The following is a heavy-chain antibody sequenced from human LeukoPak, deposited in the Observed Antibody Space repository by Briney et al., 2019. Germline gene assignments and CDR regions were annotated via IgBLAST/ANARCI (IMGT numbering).Heavy chain of an antibody. CDR3: AKDRTVGASYWYFDL. CDR2: INTDGAST. J-gene: IGHJ2*01. V-gene: IGHV3-74*01. D-gene: IGHD1-26*01. CDR1: GFTFSSYR. Sequence: GGSLRLSCAASGFTFSSYRIHWVRQAPGKGLVWVSRINTDGASTTYADSVKGRFTISRDSSKNTLFLHMNTLRAEDTAIYYCAKDRTVGASYWYFDLWGRGTLVTVSS.